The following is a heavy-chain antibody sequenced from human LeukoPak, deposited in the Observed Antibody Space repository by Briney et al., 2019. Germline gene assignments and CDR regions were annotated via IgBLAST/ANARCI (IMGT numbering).Heavy chain of an antibody. D-gene: IGHD1-26*01. V-gene: IGHV3-9*01. CDR1: GFTFDDYA. CDR3: AKDKSYSGSYSWFDP. J-gene: IGHJ5*02. Sequence: GGSLRLSCAASGFTFDDYAMHWVRQAPGKGLEWVSGISWNSGSIGYADSVKGQFTISRDNAKNSLYLQMNSLRAEDTALYYCAKDKSYSGSYSWFDPWGQGTLVTVSS. CDR2: ISWNSGSI.